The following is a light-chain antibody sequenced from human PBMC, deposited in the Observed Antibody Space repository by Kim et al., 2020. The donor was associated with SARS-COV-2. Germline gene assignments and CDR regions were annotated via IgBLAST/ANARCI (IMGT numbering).Light chain of an antibody. J-gene: IGKJ1*01. V-gene: IGKV1-5*03. CDR2: KAS. CDR3: QQYKSYPWT. Sequence: DIQMTQSPSTLSASIGDRVTITCRASRNIATWVAWYQQKPGEAPRLLIYKASNLKSGVPSWFSGSGSGTEFTLTTDSLQADDLATYYCQQYKSYPWTFGQGTKLEI. CDR1: RNIATW.